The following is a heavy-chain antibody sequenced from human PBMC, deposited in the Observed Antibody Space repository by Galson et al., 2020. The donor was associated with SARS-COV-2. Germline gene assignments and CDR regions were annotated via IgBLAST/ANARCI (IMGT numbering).Heavy chain of an antibody. J-gene: IGHJ3*02. D-gene: IGHD3-22*01. CDR1: GTSHTVTGVH. V-gene: IGHV2-5*02. CDR2: IYWDDDK. CDR3: AHRRGGLGDNSGHDAFDI. Sequence: KMSGPPLVKPTQTLTLTCSLSGTSHTVTGVHVGWFRQPPGKALEWLALIYWDDDKHYSPSLESRLTITKDTSENQVVLRMTNMDLVDTATYFCAHRRGGLGDNSGHDAFDIWGQGTMVTVSS.